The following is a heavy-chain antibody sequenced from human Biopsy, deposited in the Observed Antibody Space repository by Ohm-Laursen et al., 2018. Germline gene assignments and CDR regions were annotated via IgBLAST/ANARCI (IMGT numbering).Heavy chain of an antibody. CDR2: IMPAFGVV. CDR1: GYTFTSYD. CDR3: ARGEAARVNDNYRYRLDH. Sequence: SVKVSCKASGYTFTSYDINWVRQATGQGLEWMGGIMPAFGVVNYGQNFEGRVTIDADDSTTTVDLSSLTSEDTAVYYCARGEAARVNDNYRYRLDHWGQGTTVVVSS. D-gene: IGHD6-6*01. V-gene: IGHV1-69*13. J-gene: IGHJ6*02.